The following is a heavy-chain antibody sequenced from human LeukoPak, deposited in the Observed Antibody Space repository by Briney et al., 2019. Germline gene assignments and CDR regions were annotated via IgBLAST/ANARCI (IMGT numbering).Heavy chain of an antibody. Sequence: PGGSLRLSCAASGFAFSSYEMNWVRQAPGKGLEWVSYISSSGSTIYYADSVKGRFAISRDNAKNSLYLQMNSLRAEDTAVYYCAELGITMIGGVWGKGTTVTISS. CDR3: AELGITMIGGV. CDR1: GFAFSSYE. CDR2: ISSSGSTI. J-gene: IGHJ6*04. D-gene: IGHD3-10*02. V-gene: IGHV3-48*03.